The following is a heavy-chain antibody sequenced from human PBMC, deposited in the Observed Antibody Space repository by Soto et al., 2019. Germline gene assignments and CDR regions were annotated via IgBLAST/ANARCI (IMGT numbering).Heavy chain of an antibody. CDR3: ARGRYCLTGRCFPNWFDS. CDR1: GDSISNLDYF. D-gene: IGHD7-27*01. CDR2: IYKSATT. Sequence: SETLSLTCSVSGDSISNLDYFWAWIRQAPWQALEYIGYIYKSATTYYNPSFESRVAISVDTSKSQFSLNVTSVTAADTAVYFCARGRYCLTGRCFPNWFDSWGQGALVTVSS. J-gene: IGHJ5*01. V-gene: IGHV4-30-4*01.